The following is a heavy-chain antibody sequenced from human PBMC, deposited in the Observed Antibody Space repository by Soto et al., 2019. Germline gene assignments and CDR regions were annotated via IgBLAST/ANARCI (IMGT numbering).Heavy chain of an antibody. CDR3: AGVASGSTWYYFDS. Sequence: QLQLVQSGAEVKKPGSSVRVACKASGDTFTKCAISWLRQAPGQGLEWMGGIVPVFGTVNHAQRFKGRVTITADKSTSTSSVELASLTAEDTAVYYCAGVASGSTWYYFDSWGRGTLVTVSS. D-gene: IGHD2-15*01. CDR2: IVPVFGTV. J-gene: IGHJ4*02. V-gene: IGHV1-69*06. CDR1: GDTFTKCA.